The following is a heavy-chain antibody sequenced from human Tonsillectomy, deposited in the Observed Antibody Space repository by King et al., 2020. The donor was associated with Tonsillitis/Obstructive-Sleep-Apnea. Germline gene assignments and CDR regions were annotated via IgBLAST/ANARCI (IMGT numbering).Heavy chain of an antibody. CDR1: GYTFTSYG. D-gene: IGHD3-22*01. CDR3: ARDSMSHYYDSIGYYTFNY. V-gene: IGHV1-18*01. CDR2: ISPHNGHT. J-gene: IGHJ4*02. Sequence: VQLVESGAEVKKPGASVTVSCKASGYTFTSYGISWVRQAPGQGLEWMAWISPHNGHTNYAQKLQGRVTMTTDTSTSTAYMELRSLRSDDTAVYYCARDSMSHYYDSIGYYTFNYWGQGTLVTVSS.